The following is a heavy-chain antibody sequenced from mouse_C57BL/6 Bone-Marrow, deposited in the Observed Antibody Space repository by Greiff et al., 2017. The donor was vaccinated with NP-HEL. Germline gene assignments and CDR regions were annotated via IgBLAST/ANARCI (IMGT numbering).Heavy chain of an antibody. Sequence: EVKLVESEGGLVQPGSSMKLSCTASGFTFSDYYMAWVRPVPEKGLEGVANINYDGSSTYYLDSLKSRFIISRDNAKNILYLQMSSLKSEDTATYYCAREGGLRRRTYALDYWGQGTSVTVSS. V-gene: IGHV5-16*01. CDR2: INYDGSST. D-gene: IGHD2-4*01. J-gene: IGHJ4*01. CDR3: AREGGLRRRTYALDY. CDR1: GFTFSDYY.